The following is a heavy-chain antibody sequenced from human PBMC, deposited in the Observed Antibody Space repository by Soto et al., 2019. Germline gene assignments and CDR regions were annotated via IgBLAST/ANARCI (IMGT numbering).Heavy chain of an antibody. D-gene: IGHD2-15*01. Sequence: QVQLVESGGGVVQPGRSLRLSCAASGFTFSSYGMHWVRQAPGKGLEWVAVISYDGSDKYYADSVKGRFTISRDNSNNTLELQMDSMRAEDTAVYYCAKGVVVPTTCFQHRGQGTLITVSS. CDR3: AKGVVVPTTCFQH. V-gene: IGHV3-30*18. CDR2: ISYDGSDK. J-gene: IGHJ1*01. CDR1: GFTFSSYG.